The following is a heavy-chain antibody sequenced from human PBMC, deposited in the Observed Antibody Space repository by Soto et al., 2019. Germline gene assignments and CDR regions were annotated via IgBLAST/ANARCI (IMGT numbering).Heavy chain of an antibody. CDR1: GYTFTKYG. J-gene: IGHJ4*02. D-gene: IGHD3-16*01. CDR2: ISGSSGNA. V-gene: IGHV1-18*01. CDR3: AREMAGLGGEYDC. Sequence: QVQLVQSGAEVKNPGASVKVSCKTSGYTFTKYGVGWVRQAPGQGLEWMGWISGSSGNANYAEKVQGRITLTTDTSTSAAYIELRSLRSDDTDVYYCAREMAGLGGEYDCWGQGTLVTVSS.